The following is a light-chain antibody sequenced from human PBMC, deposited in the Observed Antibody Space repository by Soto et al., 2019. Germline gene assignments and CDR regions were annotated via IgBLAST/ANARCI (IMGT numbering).Light chain of an antibody. CDR1: QSFSSN. CDR2: GAS. Sequence: EIELTQSPVTLSLSPGERATLSCRASQSFSSNLAWYQQKPGQAPRLLIYGASTRATGIPARFSGSGSGTEFTLTISSLQSEDFAVYYCQQYNNWPRGTFGQGTKVDIK. J-gene: IGKJ1*01. V-gene: IGKV3-15*01. CDR3: QQYNNWPRGT.